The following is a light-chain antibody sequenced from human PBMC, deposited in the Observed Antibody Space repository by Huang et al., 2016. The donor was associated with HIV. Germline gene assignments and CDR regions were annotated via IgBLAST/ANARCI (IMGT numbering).Light chain of an antibody. CDR3: QQYNNWPPLIT. CDR1: QSVSST. V-gene: IGKV3-15*01. CDR2: GAS. J-gene: IGKJ5*01. Sequence: EIVMTQSPATLSVSPGERATLSCRASQSVSSTLAWYQQKPGQAPRRLIYGASTRATGIPARFSGSGSGTEFTLTISSLQSEDFAVYYCQQYNNWPPLITFGQGTRLEIK.